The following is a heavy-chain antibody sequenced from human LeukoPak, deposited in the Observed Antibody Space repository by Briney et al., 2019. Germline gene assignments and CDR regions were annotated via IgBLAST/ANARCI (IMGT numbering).Heavy chain of an antibody. CDR1: GGSISSGSYY. Sequence: PSETLSLTCTVSGGSISSGSYYWSWIRQPAGKGLEWIGRIYTSGSTNYNPSLKSRVTISVDTSKNQFSLKLSSVTAADTAVYYCAREAWKAPRSFDYWGQGTLVTVSS. CDR2: IYTSGST. J-gene: IGHJ4*02. CDR3: AREAWKAPRSFDY. V-gene: IGHV4-61*02. D-gene: IGHD1-1*01.